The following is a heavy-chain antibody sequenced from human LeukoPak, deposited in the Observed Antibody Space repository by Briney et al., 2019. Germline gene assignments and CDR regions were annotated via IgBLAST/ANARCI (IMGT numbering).Heavy chain of an antibody. V-gene: IGHV3-7*01. Sequence: PGGSLRLSCAASGFGFSNYWMSWVRQAPRKGLEWVANMNEDGSEKNYVDSVKGRFTISRDNAQDSLYLQMNSLRAEDTAVYHCARDRGYSNFDYWGQGTLLTVSS. CDR3: ARDRGYSNFDY. D-gene: IGHD4-11*01. CDR2: MNEDGSEK. CDR1: GFGFSNYW. J-gene: IGHJ4*02.